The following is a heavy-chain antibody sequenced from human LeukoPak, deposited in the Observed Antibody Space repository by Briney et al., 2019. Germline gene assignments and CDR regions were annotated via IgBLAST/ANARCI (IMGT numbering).Heavy chain of an antibody. Sequence: SETLSLTCTVSGGSISSYYWGWIRQPPGKGLEWIGSIYYSGSTYYNPSLKSRVTISVDTSKNQFSLKLSSVTAADTAVYYCARVGGIAVAGYSFDYWGQGTLVTVSS. J-gene: IGHJ4*02. V-gene: IGHV4-39*07. D-gene: IGHD6-19*01. CDR3: ARVGGIAVAGYSFDY. CDR2: IYYSGST. CDR1: GGSISSYY.